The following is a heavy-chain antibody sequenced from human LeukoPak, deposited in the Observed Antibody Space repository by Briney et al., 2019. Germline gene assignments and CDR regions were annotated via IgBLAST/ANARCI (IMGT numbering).Heavy chain of an antibody. CDR2: LSGSGIST. CDR3: AKDISTVTTGSFDY. D-gene: IGHD4-17*01. J-gene: IGHJ4*02. Sequence: GGSLRLSCAASGFTFSTYAMSWIRQASGKGLEWVSALSGSGISTYYADSVKGRFTISRDNSKNALYLQMNSLRAEDTAVYYCAKDISTVTTGSFDYWGQGTLVTVSS. CDR1: GFTFSTYA. V-gene: IGHV3-23*01.